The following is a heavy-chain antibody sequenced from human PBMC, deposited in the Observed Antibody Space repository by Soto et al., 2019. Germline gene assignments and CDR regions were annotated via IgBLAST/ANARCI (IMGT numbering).Heavy chain of an antibody. J-gene: IGHJ6*02. CDR2: IYYSGST. V-gene: IGHV4-59*01. CDR3: ARISMDSDYYYGMDV. Sequence: KPSETLSLTCSVSGGSISRYYWSWLRQPPGKGLEWIGYIYYSGSTNYNPSLKSRVTISIHTSRTQFSLKLSTVTAADTAVYYCARISMDSDYYYGMDVWGLGTTVTV. D-gene: IGHD2-2*03. CDR1: GGSISRYY.